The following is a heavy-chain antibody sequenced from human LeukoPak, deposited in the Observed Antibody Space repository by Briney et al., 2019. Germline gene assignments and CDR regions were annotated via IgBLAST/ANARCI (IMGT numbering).Heavy chain of an antibody. D-gene: IGHD4-17*01. CDR2: IKSTTDGGTT. Sequence: VGRIKSTTDGGTTDYAAPVKGRFTISRDDSKNTLYLQMNSLKTEDTAVYYCTTDSTVTTVHWGLGTLVTVSS. CDR3: TTDSTVTTVH. V-gene: IGHV3-15*01. J-gene: IGHJ4*02.